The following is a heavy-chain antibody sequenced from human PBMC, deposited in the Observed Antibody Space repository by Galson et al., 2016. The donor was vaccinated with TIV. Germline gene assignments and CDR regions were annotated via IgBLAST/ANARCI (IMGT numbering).Heavy chain of an antibody. Sequence: SLRLSCAASGFSFSRHAMHWVRQAPGQGLEWVAMISYGGTNNNYADSVKVRFTISRDNSKNTVFLQMGSLSAEDTAVYYCARDHTPSIVVASDAFEIWGQGTMVAVSS. D-gene: IGHD3-22*01. CDR1: GFSFSRHA. V-gene: IGHV3-30*15. CDR3: ARDHTPSIVVASDAFEI. CDR2: ISYGGTNN. J-gene: IGHJ3*02.